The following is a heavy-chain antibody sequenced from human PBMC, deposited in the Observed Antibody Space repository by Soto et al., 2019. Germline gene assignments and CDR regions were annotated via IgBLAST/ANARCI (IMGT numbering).Heavy chain of an antibody. CDR1: GFTFTRYS. V-gene: IGHV3-21*06. CDR2: ISSTTNYI. D-gene: IGHD1-26*01. J-gene: IGHJ4*02. Sequence: GGSLRLSCPASGFTFTRYSMNWVRQAPGKGLEWVSSISSTTNYIYYGDSMKGRFTISRDNGKNSLYLEMHSLRAEDTAVYYCARESEDFTYSFVYWGQVTLVPASP. CDR3: ARESEDFTYSFVY.